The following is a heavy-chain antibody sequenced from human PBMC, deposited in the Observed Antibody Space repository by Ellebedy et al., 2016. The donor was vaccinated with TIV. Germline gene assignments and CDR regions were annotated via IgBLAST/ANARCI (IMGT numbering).Heavy chain of an antibody. D-gene: IGHD1-26*01. V-gene: IGHV3-7*01. Sequence: GGSLRLXCAASGFTFSTYGMHWFRQAPGKGLEWVGNINQDGSRIYSVDSVKGRFTISRDNAKNSLYLQMNSLRAEDTAVYYCAKDLVWERPETDYWGQGTLVTVSS. CDR2: INQDGSRI. CDR3: AKDLVWERPETDY. CDR1: GFTFSTYG. J-gene: IGHJ4*02.